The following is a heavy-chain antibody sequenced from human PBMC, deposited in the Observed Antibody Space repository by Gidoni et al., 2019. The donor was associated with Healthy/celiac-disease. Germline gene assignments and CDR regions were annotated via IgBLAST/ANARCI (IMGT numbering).Heavy chain of an antibody. CDR3: ARWQLGRNNYYGMDV. CDR1: GFTFISYS. CDR2: ISSSSSYI. Sequence: EVQLVESGGGLVKPGWSLRLSCAASGFTFISYSMNWVRQAPGKGLEWVSSISSSSSYIYYADSVKGRFTISRDNAKNSLYLQMNSLRAEDTAVYYCARWQLGRNNYYGMDVWGQGTTVTVSS. D-gene: IGHD6-6*01. J-gene: IGHJ6*02. V-gene: IGHV3-21*01.